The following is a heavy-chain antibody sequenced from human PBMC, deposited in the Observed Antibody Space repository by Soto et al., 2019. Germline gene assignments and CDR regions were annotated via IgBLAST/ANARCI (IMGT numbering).Heavy chain of an antibody. Sequence: QITLKESGPTLVKPTQNLTLTCTFSGFSLSTSGVNVGWIRQPPGKALEWLALIYWDDDKRYSPSLESRLTITKDTSKNQVVLTMTNMDPLDTATYFCTHTSAPSYWGQGTLVTVSS. V-gene: IGHV2-5*02. J-gene: IGHJ4*02. CDR3: THTSAPSY. CDR1: GFSLSTSGVN. CDR2: IYWDDDK.